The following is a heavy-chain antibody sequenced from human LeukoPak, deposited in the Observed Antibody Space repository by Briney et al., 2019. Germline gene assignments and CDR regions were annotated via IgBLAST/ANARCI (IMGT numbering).Heavy chain of an antibody. CDR2: ISSSGSTI. D-gene: IGHD1-26*01. J-gene: IGHJ4*02. CDR1: GFTFSDYY. CDR3: ARVSGGSFKHAPD. Sequence: KPGXSLXLSCAASGFTFSDYYMSWIRQAPGKGLEWVSYISSSGSTIYYADSVKGRFTISRDNAKNSLYLQMNSLRAEDTAVYYCARVSGGSFKHAPDWGQGTLVTVSS. V-gene: IGHV3-11*04.